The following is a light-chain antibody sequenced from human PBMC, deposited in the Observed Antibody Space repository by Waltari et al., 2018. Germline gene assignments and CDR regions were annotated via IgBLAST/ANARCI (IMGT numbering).Light chain of an antibody. Sequence: SVRARQSVSSYLAWYQQKPGQAPRLLIYDASNRATGIPARFSGSGSGTDFTLTISSLGPEDFAVYYCQQRSNWPLTFGGGTKVEIK. V-gene: IGKV3-11*01. CDR2: DAS. J-gene: IGKJ4*01. CDR1: QSVSSY. CDR3: QQRSNWPLT.